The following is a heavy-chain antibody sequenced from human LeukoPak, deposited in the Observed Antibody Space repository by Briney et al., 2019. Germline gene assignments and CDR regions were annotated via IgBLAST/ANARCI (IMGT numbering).Heavy chain of an antibody. CDR1: GFTFSSYA. CDR3: AKGAPILTGYFPFDP. D-gene: IGHD3-9*01. V-gene: IGHV3-23*01. J-gene: IGHJ5*02. Sequence: GGSLRLSCAASGFTFSSYAMSWVRQAPEKGLEWVSAISGSGGTTYYADSVKGRFTISRDNSKNTLYLQMNSLRAEDTAVYYCAKGAPILTGYFPFDPWGQGTLVTVSS. CDR2: ISGSGGTT.